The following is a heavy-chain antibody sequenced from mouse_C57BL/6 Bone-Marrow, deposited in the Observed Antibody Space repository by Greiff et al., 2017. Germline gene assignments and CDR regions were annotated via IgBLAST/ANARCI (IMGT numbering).Heavy chain of an antibody. CDR3: AREERAHYYGSSYGLAY. J-gene: IGHJ3*01. CDR2: IDPSDSYT. D-gene: IGHD1-1*01. Sequence: QVQLQQPGAELVMPGASVKLSCKASGYTFTSYWMHWVKQRPGQGLEWIGEIDPSDSYTNYNQKFKGKATLTVDTSSSTAYMQLSSLTSEDSAVYYCAREERAHYYGSSYGLAYWGQGTLVTVSA. CDR1: GYTFTSYW. V-gene: IGHV1-69*01.